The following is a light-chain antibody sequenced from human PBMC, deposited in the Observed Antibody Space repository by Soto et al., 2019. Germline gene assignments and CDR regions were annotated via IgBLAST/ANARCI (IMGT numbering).Light chain of an antibody. Sequence: DIQMTQSPSTLSASVGDRVTITCRASQSISSWLAWYQQKPGKAPKLLIYDASSLESGVPSRFSGSGSGTEFTLTISSLQPDDFAPYYCQQYNSYPWTFGKGNKVEIK. CDR3: QQYNSYPWT. CDR2: DAS. V-gene: IGKV1-5*01. J-gene: IGKJ1*01. CDR1: QSISSW.